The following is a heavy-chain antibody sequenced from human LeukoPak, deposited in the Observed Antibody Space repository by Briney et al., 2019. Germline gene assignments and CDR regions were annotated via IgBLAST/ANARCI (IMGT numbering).Heavy chain of an antibody. CDR2: IYYSGST. D-gene: IGHD3-22*01. CDR1: GGSISSYY. Sequence: SETLSLTCTVSGGSISSYYWSWIRQPPGKGLEWIGYIYYSGSTNYNPSLKSRVNISVDTSKNQFSLKLSSVTAADTAVYYCARRDRYYYDSSGYYFDAFDIWGQGTMVTVSS. J-gene: IGHJ3*02. CDR3: ARRDRYYYDSSGYYFDAFDI. V-gene: IGHV4-59*08.